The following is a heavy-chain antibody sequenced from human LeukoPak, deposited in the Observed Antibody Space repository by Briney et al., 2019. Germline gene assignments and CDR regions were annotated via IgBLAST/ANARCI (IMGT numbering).Heavy chain of an antibody. Sequence: GGSLRLSCAASVFPFSSYRMNWVRQAPGKGLEWVSSISSSSSYIYYADSVKGRFTIPRDNAKNSLYLQMNSLRAEDTAVYYCARSDYFPARSYWGQGTLVTVSS. D-gene: IGHD4-17*01. CDR3: ARSDYFPARSY. V-gene: IGHV3-21*01. CDR2: ISSSSSYI. CDR1: VFPFSSYR. J-gene: IGHJ4*02.